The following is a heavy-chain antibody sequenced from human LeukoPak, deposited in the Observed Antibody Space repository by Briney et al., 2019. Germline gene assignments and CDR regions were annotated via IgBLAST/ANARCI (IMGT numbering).Heavy chain of an antibody. J-gene: IGHJ3*02. D-gene: IGHD2-2*01. V-gene: IGHV5-51*01. CDR2: IYPGDSDT. CDR1: GYSFTNYW. CDR3: ARQGGDQLPPEDAFDI. Sequence: GESLKISCKGSGYSFTNYWIGWVRQMPGKGLEWMGIIYPGDSDTRYSPSFQGQVTISADKSISTAYLQWSSLKASDTAMYYCARQGGDQLPPEDAFDIWGQGTMVTVSS.